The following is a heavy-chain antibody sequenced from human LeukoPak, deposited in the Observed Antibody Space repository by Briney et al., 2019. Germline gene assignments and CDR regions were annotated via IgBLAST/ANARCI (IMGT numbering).Heavy chain of an antibody. D-gene: IGHD6-19*01. CDR3: ATEIAVAGGIDY. V-gene: IGHV1-46*01. CDR1: GYTFTNYY. Sequence: ASVKVSCKASGYTFTNYYMHWVRQAPGQGLEWMGRINPSGGSANYAQKFQGRVTMTEDTSTDTAYMELSSLRSEDTAVYYCATEIAVAGGIDYWGQGTLVTVSS. CDR2: INPSGGSA. J-gene: IGHJ4*02.